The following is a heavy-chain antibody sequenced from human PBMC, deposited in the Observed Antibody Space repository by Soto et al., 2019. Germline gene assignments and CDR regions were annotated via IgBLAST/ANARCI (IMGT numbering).Heavy chain of an antibody. D-gene: IGHD5-18*01. CDR2: IIPYNGTA. V-gene: IGHV1-18*04. J-gene: IGHJ3*02. Sequence: ASVKVSCKASGYTFTSYGINWVRQAPGQGLEWMGGIIPYNGTANYAQKLQGRVTITTDESTSTAYMELSSLRSEDTAVYYCARVMGWGYSYGYRGVDAFDIWGQGTMVIVSS. CDR1: GYTFTSYG. CDR3: ARVMGWGYSYGYRGVDAFDI.